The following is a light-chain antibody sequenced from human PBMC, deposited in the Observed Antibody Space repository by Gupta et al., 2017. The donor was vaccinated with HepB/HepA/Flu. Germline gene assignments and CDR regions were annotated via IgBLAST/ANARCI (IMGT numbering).Light chain of an antibody. V-gene: IGKV1-33*01. Sequence: DIQMTHSPSSMSASVGDRVTITCQASQDSSNYLNWYPQKPGKAPKLLIYDASNLETGVPSRFSGSGSGTDFTFTISSLQPEDIATYYCQQYDNRWGPTLTFGGGTKVEIK. CDR1: QDSSNY. CDR3: QQYDNRWGPTLT. J-gene: IGKJ4*01. CDR2: DAS.